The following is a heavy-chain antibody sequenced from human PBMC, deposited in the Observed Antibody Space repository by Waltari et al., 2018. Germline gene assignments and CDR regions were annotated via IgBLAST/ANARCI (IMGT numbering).Heavy chain of an antibody. V-gene: IGHV3-48*03. Sequence: VQLVESGGGLVQPGGYLRLSCAASGFTFSNYEMNWVRPAPGKGLDWVSHISSSGKTLNDAGSVKGRFNMSRDNAKNSLYLDMNSRRAEDTAVYYCARGSYTGYEVDYWGQGTLVTVSS. D-gene: IGHD5-12*01. J-gene: IGHJ4*02. CDR3: ARGSYTGYEVDY. CDR1: GFTFSNYE. CDR2: ISSSGKTL.